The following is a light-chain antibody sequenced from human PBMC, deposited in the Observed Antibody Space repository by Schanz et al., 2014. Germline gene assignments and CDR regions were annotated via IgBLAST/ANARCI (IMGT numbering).Light chain of an antibody. J-gene: IGLJ3*02. CDR1: SSNIGAGYD. V-gene: IGLV1-40*01. CDR2: GNS. Sequence: QSVLTQPPSVSGAPGQRVSISCAGSSSNIGAGYDVHWFQQHPGTAPKLLIYGNSDRPSGVPDRFSGSKSGTSASLVITGLQADDEADYYCSSYAGNSRVFGGGTKLTVL. CDR3: SSYAGNSRV.